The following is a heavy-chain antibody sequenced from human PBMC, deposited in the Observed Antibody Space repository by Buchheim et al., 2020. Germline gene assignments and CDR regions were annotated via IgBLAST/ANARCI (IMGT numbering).Heavy chain of an antibody. CDR1: GDSMSNYY. D-gene: IGHD3-22*01. J-gene: IGHJ4*02. CDR3: AVGYYYDIAGNFVGYFDH. V-gene: IGHV4-4*07. Sequence: QVRLQESGPGLVKPSETLSLTCSVSGDSMSNYYWSWIRHPAGKGLEWIGRIYSRGNTNYNPSLRSRVTMTVDTSQNQFTLRLRSVTAADTAVYYCAVGYYYDIAGNFVGYFDHWGQGAL. CDR2: IYSRGNT.